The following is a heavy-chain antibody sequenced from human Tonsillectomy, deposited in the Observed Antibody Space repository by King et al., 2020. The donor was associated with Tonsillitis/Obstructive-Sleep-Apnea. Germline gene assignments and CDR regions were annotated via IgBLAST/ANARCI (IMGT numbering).Heavy chain of an antibody. D-gene: IGHD2-2*01. J-gene: IGHJ6*03. CDR2: IKSKTDGGTT. CDR1: GFTFSNAW. CDR3: TTKVVVVPDYYYYYYMDV. Sequence: VQLVESGGGLVKPGGSLRLSCAASGFTFSNAWMSWVRQAPGKGLEWVGRIKSKTDGGTTDYAAPVKGRFTISRDDSKNTLYLQMNSLKTEDTAVYYCTTKVVVVPDYYYYYYMDVWCKGTTVTVSS. V-gene: IGHV3-15*01.